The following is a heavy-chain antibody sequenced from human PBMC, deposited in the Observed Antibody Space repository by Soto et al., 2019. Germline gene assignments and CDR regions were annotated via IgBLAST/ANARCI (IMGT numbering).Heavy chain of an antibody. J-gene: IGHJ4*02. Sequence: QVQLVQSGAEVKTPGASLKVSCKASGYTFTSYYMHWVRQAPGQGLEWMGIINPSGSTSYAQKFQGRVTMTRDTSTSTVYIELSSLRSEDTAVYYCARVYCSGGSCYSIDYWGQGTLVTVSS. CDR2: INPSGST. CDR3: ARVYCSGGSCYSIDY. V-gene: IGHV1-46*03. D-gene: IGHD2-15*01. CDR1: GYTFTSYY.